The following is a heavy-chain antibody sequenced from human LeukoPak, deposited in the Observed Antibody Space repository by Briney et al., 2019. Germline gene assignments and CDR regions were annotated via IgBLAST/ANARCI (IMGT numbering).Heavy chain of an antibody. Sequence: SETLSLTCTVSGGSISSYYLSWIRQPPGKGLEWIGYIYYSGSTNYNPSLKSRVTISVDTSKNQFSLKLSSVTAADTAVYYCARARRLSVTTGYYYYYMDVWGKGTTVTVSS. CDR3: ARARRLSVTTGYYYYYMDV. CDR1: GGSISSYY. CDR2: IYYSGST. V-gene: IGHV4-59*01. J-gene: IGHJ6*03. D-gene: IGHD4-17*01.